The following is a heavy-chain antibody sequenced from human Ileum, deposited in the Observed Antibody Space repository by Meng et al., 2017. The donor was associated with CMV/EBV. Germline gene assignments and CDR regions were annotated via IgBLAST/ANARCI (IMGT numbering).Heavy chain of an antibody. CDR1: GFSFSIYD. Sequence: CAASGFSFSIYDMTWVRQTPGKGLEWVSSIDKTSTYIYYAASVKGRFTISRDNAKNSLFLQMNSLGDEDTAVYWCGRVPGLIRDGVDYWGQGALVTVSS. D-gene: IGHD2-8*01. CDR3: GRVPGLIRDGVDY. CDR2: IDKTSTYI. V-gene: IGHV3-21*01. J-gene: IGHJ4*02.